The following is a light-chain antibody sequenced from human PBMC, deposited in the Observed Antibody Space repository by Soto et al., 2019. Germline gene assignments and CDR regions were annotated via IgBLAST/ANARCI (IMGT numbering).Light chain of an antibody. CDR1: QSVSRNY. J-gene: IGKJ4*01. CDR2: GAS. Sequence: IVSTQSPATLSLSPWGRATLSCRASQSVSRNYVAWYQQKPGQAPRLLIYGASSRASGIPDRFSGSGSGADFTLSITRLEPEDFALYYCQQYGSTPLTFGGGTKVDIK. V-gene: IGKV3-20*01. CDR3: QQYGSTPLT.